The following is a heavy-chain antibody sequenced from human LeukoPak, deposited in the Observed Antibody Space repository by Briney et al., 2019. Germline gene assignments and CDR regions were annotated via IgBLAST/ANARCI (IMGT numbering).Heavy chain of an antibody. Sequence: ASVKVSCKASGYIFSNYDINWVRQATGQGLEWMGWISAYNGNTNYAQKLQGRVTMTTDTSTSTAYMELRSLRSDDTAVYYCARGQVDTAMGTFDYWGQGTLVTVSS. J-gene: IGHJ4*02. CDR1: GYIFSNYD. CDR3: ARGQVDTAMGTFDY. V-gene: IGHV1-18*01. D-gene: IGHD5-18*01. CDR2: ISAYNGNT.